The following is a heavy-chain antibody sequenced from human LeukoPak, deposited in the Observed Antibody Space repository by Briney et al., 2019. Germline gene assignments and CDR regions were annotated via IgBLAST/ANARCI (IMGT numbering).Heavy chain of an antibody. CDR3: ARAAEEGLRYFGY. CDR2: IFCSGNT. CDR1: GGSISSGGYY. J-gene: IGHJ4*02. V-gene: IGHV4-31*03. Sequence: PSETLSLTCTVSGGSISSGGYYWRWIRQHPGKGLEWIGYIFCSGNTYYKSSLKSRLTISVDTSKNHLSLRLSSVTAADTAVYYCARAAEEGLRYFGYWGQGTLVTVSS. D-gene: IGHD3-9*01.